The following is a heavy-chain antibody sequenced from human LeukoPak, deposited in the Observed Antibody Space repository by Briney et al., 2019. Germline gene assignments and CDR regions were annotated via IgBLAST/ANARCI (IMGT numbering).Heavy chain of an antibody. CDR2: FDPEDGET. V-gene: IGHV1-24*01. CDR3: ATKAAAGTDYYYGMDV. CDR1: GYTLTELS. Sequence: ASVKVSCKVSGYTLTELSMHWVRQAPGKGLEWVGGFDPEDGETIYAQKFQGRVTMTEDTSTDTAYMELSSLRSEDTAVYYCATKAAAGTDYYYGMDVWGQGTTVTVSS. J-gene: IGHJ6*02. D-gene: IGHD6-13*01.